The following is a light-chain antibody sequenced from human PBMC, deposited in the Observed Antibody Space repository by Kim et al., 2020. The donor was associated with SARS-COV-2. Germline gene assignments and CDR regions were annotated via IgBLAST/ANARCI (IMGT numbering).Light chain of an antibody. CDR1: QDISNY. J-gene: IGKJ2*01. CDR3: QKYNSAPRT. Sequence: GDRVTITCRASQDISNYLAWYQQKPGKVPKLLIYAASTLQSGVPSRFSGSGSGTDFTLSISSLQPEDVATYYCQKYNSAPRTFGQGTKLEI. V-gene: IGKV1-27*01. CDR2: AAS.